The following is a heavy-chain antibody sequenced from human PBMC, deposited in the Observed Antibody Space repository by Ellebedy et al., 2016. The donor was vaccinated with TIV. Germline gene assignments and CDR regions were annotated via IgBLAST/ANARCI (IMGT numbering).Heavy chain of an antibody. J-gene: IGHJ4*02. CDR2: INSDGSIT. Sequence: GGSLRLSCAASGFTFSNYWMHWVRQVPGKGLVWVSRINSDGSITSYADSVKGRFTISRDNAKNTLYLQMNSLRAEDTAVYYCARDVDSSGYYTVLYWGQGTLVTVSS. CDR1: GFTFSNYW. CDR3: ARDVDSSGYYTVLY. V-gene: IGHV3-74*01. D-gene: IGHD3-22*01.